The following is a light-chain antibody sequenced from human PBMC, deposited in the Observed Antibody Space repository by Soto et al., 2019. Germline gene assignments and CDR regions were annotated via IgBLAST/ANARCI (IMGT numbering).Light chain of an antibody. J-gene: IGKJ1*01. Sequence: EIVLTQSPATLSLSPGERATLSCRASQSVSSYLAWYQQKPGQAPRLLIYDASNRATGIPARFSGSGSGTDFTLTISSLEPEDFSVYYCQQRSNSWTFGLWTKVEIK. CDR1: QSVSSY. V-gene: IGKV3-11*01. CDR3: QQRSNSWT. CDR2: DAS.